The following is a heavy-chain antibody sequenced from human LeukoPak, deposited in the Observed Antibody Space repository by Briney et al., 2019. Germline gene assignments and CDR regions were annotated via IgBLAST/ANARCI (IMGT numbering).Heavy chain of an antibody. CDR1: GFTFGDYA. CDR2: IRSKAYGGTT. V-gene: IGHV3-49*04. Sequence: GGSLRLSCTASGFTFGDYAMSWVRQAPGKGLEWVGFIRSKAYGGTTEYAASVKGRFTISRDDSKSIAYLQMNSLKTEDTAVYYCTVLGVVVPAAIPLDYWGQGTLVTVSS. D-gene: IGHD2-2*02. J-gene: IGHJ4*02. CDR3: TVLGVVVPAAIPLDY.